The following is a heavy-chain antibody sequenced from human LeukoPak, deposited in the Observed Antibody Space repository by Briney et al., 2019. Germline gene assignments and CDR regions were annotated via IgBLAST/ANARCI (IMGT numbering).Heavy chain of an antibody. CDR2: ISSSGSTI. V-gene: IGHV3-11*01. D-gene: IGHD4-23*01. CDR3: VRGWQQLGS. J-gene: IGHJ5*02. CDR1: GFTVSSNY. Sequence: GGSLRLSCAASGFTVSSNYMSWVRQAPGKGLEWVSYISSSGSTIYYADSVKGRFTISRDNAKNTLYLQVNSLRVEDTAVYYCVRGWQQLGSWGQGTLVTVSS.